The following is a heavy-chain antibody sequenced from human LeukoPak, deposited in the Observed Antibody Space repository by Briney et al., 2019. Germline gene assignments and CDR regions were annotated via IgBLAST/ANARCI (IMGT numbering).Heavy chain of an antibody. CDR1: GGSISSYY. Sequence: SETLSLTCTVSGGSISSYYWSWIRQPPGKGLEWIGYIYYSGSTNYNPSLKSRVTISVDTSKNQFSLKLSSVTAADTAVYYCARVGDGGNNGFDYWGQGTLVTVSS. CDR3: ARVGDGGNNGFDY. V-gene: IGHV4-59*01. CDR2: IYYSGST. J-gene: IGHJ4*02. D-gene: IGHD4-23*01.